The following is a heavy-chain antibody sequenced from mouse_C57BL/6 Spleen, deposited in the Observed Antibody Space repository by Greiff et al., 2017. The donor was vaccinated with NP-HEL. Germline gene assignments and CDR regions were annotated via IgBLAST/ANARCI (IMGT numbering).Heavy chain of an antibody. V-gene: IGHV1-81*01. CDR3: ATDYDEGY. J-gene: IGHJ2*01. CDR1: GYTFTSYG. CDR2: IYPRSGNT. D-gene: IGHD2-4*01. Sequence: QVQLQQSGAELARPGASVKLSCKASGYTFTSYGISWVKQRTGQGLEWIGEIYPRSGNTYYNEKFKGKATLTADKSSSTAYMELRSLTSEDSAVYFCATDYDEGYWGQGTTLTVSS.